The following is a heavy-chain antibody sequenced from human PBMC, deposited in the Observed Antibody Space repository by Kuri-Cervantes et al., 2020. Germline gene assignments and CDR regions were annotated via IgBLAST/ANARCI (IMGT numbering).Heavy chain of an antibody. CDR2: INPNSGGT. Sequence: ASVKVSCKASGYTFTGYYMHWVRQAPGQGLEWMGWINPNSGGTNYAQKFQGRVTMTRDTSISTAYMELSRLRSDDTAVYYCARARGYKIEFDHWGQGTLVTVSS. J-gene: IGHJ4*02. CDR1: GYTFTGYY. CDR3: ARARGYKIEFDH. D-gene: IGHD5-18*01. V-gene: IGHV1-2*02.